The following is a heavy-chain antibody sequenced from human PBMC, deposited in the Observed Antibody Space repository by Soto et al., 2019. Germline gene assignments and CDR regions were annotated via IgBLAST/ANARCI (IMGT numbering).Heavy chain of an antibody. D-gene: IGHD2-2*01. CDR3: ATDLVPAHNVGGMDV. V-gene: IGHV3-30*03. J-gene: IGHJ6*02. CDR1: RGSLRSCG. CDR2: LSYYGSKK. Sequence: SLIGWCACCRGSLRSCGMHWVRQGPGKGLEWVAFLSYYGSKKVYADAVKGRFTISRDNSNNTLYLQMNSLTADDTAPYYCATDLVPAHNVGGMDVGGQGTTVTVS.